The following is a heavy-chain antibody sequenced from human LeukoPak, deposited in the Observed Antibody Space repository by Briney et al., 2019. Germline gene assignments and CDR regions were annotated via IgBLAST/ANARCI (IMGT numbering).Heavy chain of an antibody. V-gene: IGHV3-7*01. CDR1: GFTFSTYW. CDR2: INQDGSEK. Sequence: EGSLRLSCAASGFTFSTYWMTWVRQAPGKGLEWVANINQDGSEKHYVDSVKGQFTISRDNARSSLYLQMNSLRADDTAVYYCARDYGDSIWGQGTLVTVSS. CDR3: ARDYGDSI. J-gene: IGHJ4*02. D-gene: IGHD4-17*01.